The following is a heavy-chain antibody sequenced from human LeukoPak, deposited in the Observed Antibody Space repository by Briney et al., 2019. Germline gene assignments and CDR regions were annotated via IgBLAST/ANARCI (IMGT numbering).Heavy chain of an antibody. Sequence: SETLSLTCIVSGGSISNSSYYWGWIRQPPGKVLEWIGSIYYSGSAYYNPSLKSRTNISVDTSKNQFSLKLTSVTAADTAVYYCARHWVVTPNYWGQGTLVTVSS. CDR3: ARHWVVTPNY. J-gene: IGHJ4*02. CDR2: IYYSGSA. CDR1: GGSISNSSYY. V-gene: IGHV4-39*01. D-gene: IGHD4-23*01.